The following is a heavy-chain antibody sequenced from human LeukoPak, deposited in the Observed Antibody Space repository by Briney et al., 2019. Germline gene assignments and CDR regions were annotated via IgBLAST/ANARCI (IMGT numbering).Heavy chain of an antibody. V-gene: IGHV5-51*01. J-gene: IGHJ3*02. D-gene: IGHD1-26*01. CDR2: IYPGDSDT. CDR3: ARRSYVGSTSAFDI. Sequence: GESLKISCKDIGYSFANYWFGWVRQMPGKGLEWIGVIYPGDSDTKYSPSFQGHVTFSADESVSTAYLQWSSLRASDTAMYYCARRSYVGSTSAFDIWGQGTMVTVS. CDR1: GYSFANYW.